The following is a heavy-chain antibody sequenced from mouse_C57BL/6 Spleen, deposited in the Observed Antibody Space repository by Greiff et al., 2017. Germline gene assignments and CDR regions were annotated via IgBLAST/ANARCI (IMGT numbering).Heavy chain of an antibody. CDR2: INPNNGGT. V-gene: IGHV1-18*01. J-gene: IGHJ4*01. CDR1: GYTFTDYN. Sequence: EVQLQQSGPELVKPGASVKIPCKASGYTFTDYNMDWVKQSHGKSLEWIGDINPNNGGTIYNQKFKGKATLTVDKSSSTAYRELRSLTSEDTAVYYCARPSYDYYAMDYWGQGTSVTVSS. D-gene: IGHD2-10*02. CDR3: ARPSYDYYAMDY.